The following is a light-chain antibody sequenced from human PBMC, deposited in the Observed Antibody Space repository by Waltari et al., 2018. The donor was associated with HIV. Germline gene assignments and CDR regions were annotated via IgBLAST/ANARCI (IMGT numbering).Light chain of an antibody. CDR3: QSYDDRLDGSKI. J-gene: IGLJ2*01. CDR2: DNT. CDR1: SSNLGAGYS. V-gene: IGLV1-40*01. Sequence: SMLTQPPSVSGAPGQRVTISCTGSSSNLGAGYSVHWYQQVPGTAPKLLIYDNTNRPSGVPDRFSGSKSGTSASLAISGLQAEDEAEYYCQSYDDRLDGSKIFGGGTKVTVL.